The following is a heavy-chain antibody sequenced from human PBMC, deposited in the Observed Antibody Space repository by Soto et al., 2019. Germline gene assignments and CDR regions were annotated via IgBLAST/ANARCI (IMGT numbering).Heavy chain of an antibody. CDR3: AKTYSLGGVTTYYYFGMGV. D-gene: IGHD3-16*01. Sequence: GRSLRLSCSASGFTFSNYAMNWVRQAPGKGLEWVSGISASGGSTYYPDSVKGRFTISRDNSKNTLSLLMNSLGAEDTAVYYCAKTYSLGGVTTYYYFGMGVWGQGTTVTVSS. V-gene: IGHV3-23*01. CDR1: GFTFSNYA. J-gene: IGHJ6*02. CDR2: ISASGGST.